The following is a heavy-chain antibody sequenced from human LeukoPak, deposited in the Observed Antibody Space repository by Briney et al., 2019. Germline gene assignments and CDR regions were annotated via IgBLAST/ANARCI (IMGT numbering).Heavy chain of an antibody. J-gene: IGHJ5*02. CDR1: GFTFSSYS. CDR2: ISSSSSYI. CDR3: ARARGVPSWFDP. D-gene: IGHD3-10*01. Sequence: GGSLRLSCAASGFTFSSYSMNWVRQAPGKGLEWVSSISSSSSYIYYADSVKGRFTISRDNAKNSLYLQMNSLRAEDTSVYYCARARGVPSWFDPWGQGTLVTVSS. V-gene: IGHV3-21*01.